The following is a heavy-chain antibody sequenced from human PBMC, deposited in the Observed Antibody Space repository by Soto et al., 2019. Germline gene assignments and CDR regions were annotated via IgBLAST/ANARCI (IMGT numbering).Heavy chain of an antibody. CDR3: TRERGYCSSTSCYTAPYYYYGLDV. V-gene: IGHV1-69*01. CDR2: IIPIFGTA. J-gene: IGHJ6*02. CDR1: GGTFSSYA. Sequence: QEQLVQSGAEVKKPGSSVKVSCKASGGTFSSYAISWVRQAPGQGLEWMGGIIPIFGTANYAQKFEGRVKITADESTTTAYMELSSLRSEDTAVYYCTRERGYCSSTSCYTAPYYYYGLDVWVQGTTVTVSS. D-gene: IGHD2-2*02.